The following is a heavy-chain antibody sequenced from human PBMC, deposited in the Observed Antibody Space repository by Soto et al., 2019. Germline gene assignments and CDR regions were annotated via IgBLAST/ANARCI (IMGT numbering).Heavy chain of an antibody. J-gene: IGHJ6*02. CDR3: AREPAVDGMVYYYGMDV. D-gene: IGHD6-19*01. CDR1: GGSISSSNW. CDR2: IYHSGST. Sequence: PSETLSLTCAVSGGSISSSNWWSWVRQPPGKGLEWIGEIYHSGSTNYNPSLKSRVTISVDKSKNQFSLKLSSVTAADTAVYYCAREPAVDGMVYYYGMDVWGQGTTVTVSS. V-gene: IGHV4-4*02.